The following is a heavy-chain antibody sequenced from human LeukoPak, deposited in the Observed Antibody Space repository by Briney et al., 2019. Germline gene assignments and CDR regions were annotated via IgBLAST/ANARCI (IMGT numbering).Heavy chain of an antibody. CDR1: GXSLSSYS. V-gene: IGHV3-21*01. D-gene: IGHD6-19*01. Sequence: GGSLRLSFAASGXSLSSYSMNWVRQAPGKELEWVSSISYRSIYIWCADSVKGRFTTSRDNAKNSLYLQMNSLRAEDTAVYYCARDPDSSGWHIDYWGQGTLVTVSS. CDR3: ARDPDSSGWHIDY. CDR2: ISYRSIYI. J-gene: IGHJ4*02.